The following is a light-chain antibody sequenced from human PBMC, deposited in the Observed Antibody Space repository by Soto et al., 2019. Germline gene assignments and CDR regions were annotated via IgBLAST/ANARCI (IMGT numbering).Light chain of an antibody. CDR3: QKYDSAPLT. V-gene: IGKV1-27*01. Sequence: DIQMTQSPSSLSASVGDRVTFTCRAIQDIGHSLAWYQQKPGKPIQLLIHGTSTLHAGVPSRFSGSGSGTDFTLTISSLHPEDVATYYCQKYDSAPLTFGGGTKVEIK. CDR1: QDIGHS. J-gene: IGKJ4*01. CDR2: GTS.